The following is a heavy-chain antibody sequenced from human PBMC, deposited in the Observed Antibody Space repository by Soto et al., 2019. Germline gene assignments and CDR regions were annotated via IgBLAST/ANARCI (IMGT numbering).Heavy chain of an antibody. Sequence: GGSLRLSCVASGFTFEDDIMFWVRQAPGEGPEWVSSNNWNGVTMYYSDSVRGRFTISRDNAKKSLYLQMNSLRPEDTAFYYCAKSVDGYNYQYFHHWGQGTLVTVSS. D-gene: IGHD5-12*01. V-gene: IGHV3-9*01. CDR3: AKSVDGYNYQYFHH. CDR2: NNWNGVTM. J-gene: IGHJ1*01. CDR1: GFTFEDDI.